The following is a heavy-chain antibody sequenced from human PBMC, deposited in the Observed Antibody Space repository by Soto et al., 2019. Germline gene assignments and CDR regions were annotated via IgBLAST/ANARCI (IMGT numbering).Heavy chain of an antibody. D-gene: IGHD3-10*01. CDR2: IYYSGTT. Sequence: PSETLSLTCTVSGGSIDSAYWSWVRQPPGKGLEWIGYIYYSGTTNSNPSLKSRVTISLDMSQNQFSLKLSYVTAADTAVYYCARASYYRYYFGDWGQGTLVTVSS. CDR1: GGSIDSAY. CDR3: ARASYYRYYFGD. V-gene: IGHV4-59*01. J-gene: IGHJ4*02.